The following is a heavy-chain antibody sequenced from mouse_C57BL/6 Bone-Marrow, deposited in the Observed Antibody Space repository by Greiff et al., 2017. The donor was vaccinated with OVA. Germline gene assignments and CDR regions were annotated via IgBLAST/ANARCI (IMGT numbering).Heavy chain of an antibody. Sequence: QVQLQQPGAELVRPGSSVKLSCKASGYTFTRYWMHWVKQRPIQGLEWIGNIDPSDSETHYNHKFKDKATLTVDKSSSTAFMQRSSLTSEDSAVYYCTRDKANWYYFDDWGQGTTLTVSS. V-gene: IGHV1-52*01. CDR1: GYTFTRYW. D-gene: IGHD4-1*01. J-gene: IGHJ2*01. CDR3: TRDKANWYYFDD. CDR2: IDPSDSET.